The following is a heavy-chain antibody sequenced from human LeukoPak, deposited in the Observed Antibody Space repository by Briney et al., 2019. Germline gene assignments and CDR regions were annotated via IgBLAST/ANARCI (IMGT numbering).Heavy chain of an antibody. D-gene: IGHD3-10*01. V-gene: IGHV1-69*13. J-gene: IGHJ3*02. CDR1: GGTFSSYA. CDR2: IIPIFGTA. CDR3: ARDLWFGELFGAFDI. Sequence: ASVKVSCKASGGTFSSYAISWVRQAPGQGLEWMGGIIPIFGTANYAQKFQGRVTITADESTSTAYMELSRLRSDDTAVYYCARDLWFGELFGAFDIWGQGTMVTVSS.